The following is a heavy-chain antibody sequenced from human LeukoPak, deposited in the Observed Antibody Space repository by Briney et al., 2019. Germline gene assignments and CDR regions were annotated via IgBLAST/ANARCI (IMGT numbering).Heavy chain of an antibody. D-gene: IGHD6-13*01. CDR2: INPNSGGT. CDR1: GYTFTAFY. V-gene: IGHV1-2*06. J-gene: IGHJ4*02. CDR3: ARGYSSSWLDY. Sequence: ASVKVSCKASGYTFTAFYMHWVRQAPGQGLQWMGRINPNSGGTKYAQKFQGRVTMTTDTSINTAYLELSRLRSDDTAVYYCARGYSSSWLDYWGQGTLVTVSS.